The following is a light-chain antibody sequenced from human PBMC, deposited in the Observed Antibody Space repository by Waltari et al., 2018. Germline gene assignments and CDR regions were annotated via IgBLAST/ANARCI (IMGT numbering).Light chain of an antibody. CDR3: QTWGTGIRV. CDR2: LNSDGSH. Sequence: QLVLTQSPSASASLGASVKLTCTLSSGHSRYAIAWHQQQPEKGPRDLMKLNSDGSHSKGDGNPDRFSGSSSGAERYLTISSLQSEDEADYYCQTWGTGIRVFGGGTKLTVL. J-gene: IGLJ2*01. CDR1: SGHSRYA. V-gene: IGLV4-69*01.